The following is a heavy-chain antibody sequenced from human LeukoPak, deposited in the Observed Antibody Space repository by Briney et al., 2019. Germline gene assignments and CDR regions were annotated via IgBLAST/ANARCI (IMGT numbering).Heavy chain of an antibody. V-gene: IGHV3-23*01. CDR2: ISGSSGST. CDR3: AKIGDNVIVVVTTFDY. D-gene: IGHD3-22*01. CDR1: GFTFSSYA. J-gene: IGHJ4*02. Sequence: GGSLRLSCAASGFTFSSYAMSWVRQAPGKGLEWVSAISGSSGSTYYADSVKGRFTISRDNSKNTLYLQMNSLRAEDTAVYYCAKIGDNVIVVVTTFDYWGQGTLVTVSS.